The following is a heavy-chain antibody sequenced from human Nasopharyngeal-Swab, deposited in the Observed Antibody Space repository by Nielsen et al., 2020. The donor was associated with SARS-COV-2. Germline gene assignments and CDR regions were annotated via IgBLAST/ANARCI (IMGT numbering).Heavy chain of an antibody. CDR2: ISYDGSNK. CDR3: AKDSGTTVADY. CDR1: GFTFSSYG. D-gene: IGHD4-23*01. V-gene: IGHV3-30*18. Sequence: GGSLRLSCAASGFTFSSYGMHWVRQAPGKGLEWVAVISYDGSNKYYADSVKGRFTISRDNSKNTLYLQMNSLRAEDTAVYYCAKDSGTTVADYWGQGTLVTVSS. J-gene: IGHJ4*02.